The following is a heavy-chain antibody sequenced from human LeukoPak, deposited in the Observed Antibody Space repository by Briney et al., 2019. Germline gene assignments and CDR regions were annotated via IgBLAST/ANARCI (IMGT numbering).Heavy chain of an antibody. CDR3: ARDPNSSGWYMVY. CDR2: IIPIFGTA. CDR1: GGTFSSYA. V-gene: IGHV1-69*05. Sequence: SVKVSCKASGGTFSSYAISWVRQAPGQGLEWMGGIIPIFGTANYAQKFQGRVTMTRDTSTSTVYMELSSLRSEDTAVYYCARDPNSSGWYMVYWGQGTLVTVSS. J-gene: IGHJ4*02. D-gene: IGHD6-19*01.